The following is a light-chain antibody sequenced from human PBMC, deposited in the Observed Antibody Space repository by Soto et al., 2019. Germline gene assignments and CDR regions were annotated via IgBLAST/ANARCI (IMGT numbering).Light chain of an antibody. CDR3: QQYGSSPRT. Sequence: EIVLTQSPGTLSLSPGERATLSCRASQSVRSDYLAWYQQKPGQAPRLHIYGASTRATGIPDRFTGSGSGTDFTLTISRLEPEDFAEYYWQQYGSSPRTFGQRTKVEIK. J-gene: IGKJ1*01. CDR2: GAS. V-gene: IGKV3-20*01. CDR1: QSVRSDY.